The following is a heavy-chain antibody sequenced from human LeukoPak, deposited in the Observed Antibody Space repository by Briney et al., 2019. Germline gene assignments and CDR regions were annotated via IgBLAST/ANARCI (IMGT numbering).Heavy chain of an antibody. CDR3: AKDSRYYYDTSGLRGIDY. J-gene: IGHJ4*02. CDR1: GYTFTGYY. D-gene: IGHD3-22*01. CDR2: INPTSGDT. Sequence: GASVKVSCKASGYTFTGYYIHWVRQAPGQGLEWMGWINPTSGDTNYVQKFQGRVTMTRDTSISTTYMELNTLRSDDTAVYYCAKDSRYYYDTSGLRGIDYWGQGTLVTVPS. V-gene: IGHV1-2*02.